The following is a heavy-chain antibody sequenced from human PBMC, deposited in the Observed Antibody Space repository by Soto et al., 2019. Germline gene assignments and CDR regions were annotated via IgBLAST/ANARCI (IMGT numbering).Heavy chain of an antibody. CDR2: IYSSGST. CDR1: GGSITSYY. CDR3: ARGLTGSPVPGED. Sequence: QVQLQESGPGLVKPSETLSLTCSVSGGSITSYYWSWIRQPPGKGLEWIGSIYSSGSTNYTPSLQSRLIISVDTSRNPFSLKLNSVTTADTALYFCARGLTGSPVPGEDWGHGSLVTVSA. V-gene: IGHV4-59*01. D-gene: IGHD3-16*01. J-gene: IGHJ4*01.